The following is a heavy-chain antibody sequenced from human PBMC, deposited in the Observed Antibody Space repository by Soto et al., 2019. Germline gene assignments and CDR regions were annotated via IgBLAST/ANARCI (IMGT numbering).Heavy chain of an antibody. Sequence: GGSLRLSCAASGFTLTTYTMNWVRQAPGMGLEWVSSINGRGNYKYYTDSVEGRFTISRDNAQNSLYLQMNSLRAEDTAVYYCAREDGVVAATSAFDYWGQGTLVTVSS. J-gene: IGHJ4*02. CDR3: AREDGVVAATSAFDY. D-gene: IGHD1-26*01. V-gene: IGHV3-21*01. CDR2: INGRGNYK. CDR1: GFTLTTYT.